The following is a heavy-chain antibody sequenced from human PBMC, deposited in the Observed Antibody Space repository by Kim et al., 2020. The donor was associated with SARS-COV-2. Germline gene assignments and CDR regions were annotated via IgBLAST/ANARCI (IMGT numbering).Heavy chain of an antibody. CDR1: GFTFSSYG. D-gene: IGHD5-18*01. J-gene: IGHJ4*02. V-gene: IGHV3-33*01. CDR3: ARDLYSYGYFDY. Sequence: GGSLRLSCAASGFTFSSYGMHWVRQAPGKGLEWVAVIWYDGSNKYYADSVKGGFTISRDNSKNTLYLQMNSLRAEDTAVYYCARDLYSYGYFDYWGQGTLVTVSS. CDR2: IWYDGSNK.